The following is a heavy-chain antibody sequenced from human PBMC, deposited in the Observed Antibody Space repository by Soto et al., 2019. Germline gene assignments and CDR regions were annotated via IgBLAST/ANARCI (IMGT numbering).Heavy chain of an antibody. CDR1: GGSFSGYY. CDR3: ARGRRSYSSSQAHFDP. V-gene: IGHV4-34*01. D-gene: IGHD6-6*01. CDR2: INHSGIT. Sequence: SETLSLTGAVYGGSFSGYYCSWIRQPPWKGLEWIGEINHSGITNYNPSLKSRVTISVDTSKNQFSLKLSSVTAADTAVYYCARGRRSYSSSQAHFDPFGQGTLVTFSS. J-gene: IGHJ5*02.